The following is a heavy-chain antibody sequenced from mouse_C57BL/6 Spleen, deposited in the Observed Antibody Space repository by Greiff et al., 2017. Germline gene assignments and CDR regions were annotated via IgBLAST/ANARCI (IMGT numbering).Heavy chain of an antibody. CDR3: ARDLGDYDGGDV. CDR1: GFTFSSYA. CDR2: ISDGGSYT. Sequence: EVHLVESGGGLVKPGGSLKLSCAASGFTFSSYAMSWVRQTPEKRLEWVATISDGGSYTYYPDNVKGRFTISRDNAKNNLYLQMSHLKSEDTAMYYCARDLGDYDGGDVWGTGTTVTVSS. D-gene: IGHD2-4*01. J-gene: IGHJ1*03. V-gene: IGHV5-4*01.